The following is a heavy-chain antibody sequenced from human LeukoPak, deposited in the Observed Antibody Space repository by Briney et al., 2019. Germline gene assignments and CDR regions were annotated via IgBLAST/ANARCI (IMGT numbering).Heavy chain of an antibody. CDR1: GFIFSIYA. CDR3: EYSSSWYSDSTFDY. J-gene: IGHJ4*02. V-gene: IGHV3-30*04. CDR2: ISYDGSNK. Sequence: QPGGSLRLSCAASGFIFSIYAMHWVRQTPGKGLEWVAIISYDGSNKYYADSVKGRFTISRDNSKNTLYLQMNSLRAEDTAVYYREYSSSWYSDSTFDYWGQGTLVTVSS. D-gene: IGHD6-13*01.